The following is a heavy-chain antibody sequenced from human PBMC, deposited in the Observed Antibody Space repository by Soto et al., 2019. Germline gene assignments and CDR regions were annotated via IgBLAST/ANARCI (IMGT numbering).Heavy chain of an antibody. D-gene: IGHD3-10*01. V-gene: IGHV4-34*01. Sequence: QVQLQQWGAGLLKPSETLSLTCAVYGGSFSGYYWSWIRQPPGKGLEWIGEINHSGSTNYNPSLNSRVTISVDTXKNXFXPKLSSVTAADTAVYYCARGSRIYGSGSYRPYYFDYWGQGTLVTVSS. J-gene: IGHJ4*02. CDR2: INHSGST. CDR1: GGSFSGYY. CDR3: ARGSRIYGSGSYRPYYFDY.